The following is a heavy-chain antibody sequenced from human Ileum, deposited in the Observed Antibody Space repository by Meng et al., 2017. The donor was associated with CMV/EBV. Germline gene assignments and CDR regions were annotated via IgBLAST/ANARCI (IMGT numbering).Heavy chain of an antibody. CDR1: GGSSSTYY. CDR3: AREENTVNQFEY. Sequence: VQLQESGPGLLTPSATLSLTCAVSGGSSSTYYWTWARQPAVKVLEWIGRINAGGSTNDNPSLKSRVTMSVDTSKNQFSLNVDFVTAADTAVYYCAREENTVNQFEYWGQGTLVTVSS. V-gene: IGHV4-4*07. CDR2: INAGGST. J-gene: IGHJ4*02. D-gene: IGHD4-17*01.